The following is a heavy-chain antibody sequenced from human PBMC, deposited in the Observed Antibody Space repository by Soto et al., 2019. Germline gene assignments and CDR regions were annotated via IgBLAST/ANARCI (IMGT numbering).Heavy chain of an antibody. D-gene: IGHD1-26*01. J-gene: IGHJ5*02. CDR1: GGSVSSGSYY. Sequence: PSETLSLTCTVSGGSVSSGSYYWSWIRQPPGKGLEWIGYIYYSGSTNYNPSLKSRVTISVDTSKNQFSLKLSSVTAADTAVYYCAREGAIVGATIRGNWFDPWGQGTLVTVSS. CDR2: IYYSGST. CDR3: AREGAIVGATIRGNWFDP. V-gene: IGHV4-61*01.